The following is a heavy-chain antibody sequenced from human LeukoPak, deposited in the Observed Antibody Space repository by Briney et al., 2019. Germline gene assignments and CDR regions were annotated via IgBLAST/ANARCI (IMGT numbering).Heavy chain of an antibody. CDR2: INPSGGST. CDR3: ARDPVDQTEYSSSGDLDY. V-gene: IGHV1-46*01. J-gene: IGHJ4*02. D-gene: IGHD6-6*01. CDR1: GYTFTGYY. Sequence: ASVKVSCKASGYTFTGYYMHWVRQAPGQGLEWMGWINPSGGSTSYAQKFQGRVTMTRDTSTSTVYMELSSLRSEDTAVYYCARDPVDQTEYSSSGDLDYWGQGTLVTVSS.